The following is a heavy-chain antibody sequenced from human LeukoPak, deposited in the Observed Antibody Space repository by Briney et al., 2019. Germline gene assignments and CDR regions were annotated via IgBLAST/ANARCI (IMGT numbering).Heavy chain of an antibody. D-gene: IGHD2-15*01. Sequence: PGGSLRLSCAASGFTFSTYSMNWVRQAPGKGLEWDSSIISSSSYIYYADSVKGRFTISRDNAKNSLYLQMNSLRAEDTAVYYCARDPQYCSGGSCYSFDYWGQGTLVTVSS. V-gene: IGHV3-21*01. CDR1: GFTFSTYS. CDR3: ARDPQYCSGGSCYSFDY. J-gene: IGHJ4*02. CDR2: IISSSSYI.